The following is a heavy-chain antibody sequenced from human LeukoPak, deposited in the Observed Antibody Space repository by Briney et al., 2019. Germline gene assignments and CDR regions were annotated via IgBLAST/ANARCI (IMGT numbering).Heavy chain of an antibody. D-gene: IGHD6-13*01. CDR3: ARRVAGTVDY. CDR1: GDSISSYY. Sequence: KPSETLSLTCTVSGDSISSYYWSWIRQPPGKGLEWIGYIYYSGGTDYNPSLKSRVTISVDTSKNQFSLKLRSVTAADTAVYYCARRVAGTVDYWGQGTLVTVSS. V-gene: IGHV4-59*08. CDR2: IYYSGGT. J-gene: IGHJ4*02.